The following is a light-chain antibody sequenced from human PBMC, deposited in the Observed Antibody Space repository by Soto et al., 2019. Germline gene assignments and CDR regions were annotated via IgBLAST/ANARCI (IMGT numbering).Light chain of an antibody. CDR1: SSDIGDYNY. Sequence: QSALTQPASVSGSPGQSITISCVGTSSDIGDYNYVSWYQQHPGKVPKVIIYDVSNRPSGVSYRFSGTKSGNTASLTVSGLQAEDEADYYCCSYTRSGTLIFGTGPSSPS. V-gene: IGLV2-14*01. CDR3: CSYTRSGTLI. J-gene: IGLJ1*01. CDR2: DVS.